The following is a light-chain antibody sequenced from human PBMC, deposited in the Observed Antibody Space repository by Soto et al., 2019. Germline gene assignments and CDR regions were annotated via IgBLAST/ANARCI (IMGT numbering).Light chain of an antibody. CDR1: QSLLYSSNNKNY. Sequence: DIVMTQSPDSLAVPLGERATINCKSSQSLLYSSNNKNYLAWYQQKSGQPPKLIIYWASTRESGVPDRFSGSGSATDFTLTISSRQAEDVAVYYCQQYYSLPINFGQGTRLEIK. CDR2: WAS. CDR3: QQYYSLPIN. J-gene: IGKJ5*01. V-gene: IGKV4-1*01.